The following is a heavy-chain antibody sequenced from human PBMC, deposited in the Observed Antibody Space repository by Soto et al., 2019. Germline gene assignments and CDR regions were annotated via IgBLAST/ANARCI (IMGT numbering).Heavy chain of an antibody. D-gene: IGHD4-17*01. CDR3: ARDRDTVTTYESGVDAFDI. CDR2: ISAYNGNT. Sequence: ASVKVSCKASGYTFTSYGISWVRQAPGQGLEWMGWISAYNGNTNYAQKLQGRVTMTTDTSTSTAYMELRSLRSDDTAVYYCARDRDTVTTYESGVDAFDIWGQGTMVTVSS. CDR1: GYTFTSYG. J-gene: IGHJ3*02. V-gene: IGHV1-18*01.